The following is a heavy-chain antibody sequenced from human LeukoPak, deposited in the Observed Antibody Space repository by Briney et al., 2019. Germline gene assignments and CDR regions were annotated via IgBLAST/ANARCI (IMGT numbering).Heavy chain of an antibody. J-gene: IGHJ4*02. V-gene: IGHV1-18*01. D-gene: IGHD2-2*01. CDR2: ISAYSGNT. CDR1: GYTFTSYG. CDR3: AKSFHCSSTSCPIGDY. Sequence: ASVKVSCKASGYTFTSYGISWVRQAPGQGLEWMGWISAYSGNTNYAQKLQGRVTMTTDTSTSTAYMELRSLRSDDTAVYYCAKSFHCSSTSCPIGDYWGQGTLVTVSS.